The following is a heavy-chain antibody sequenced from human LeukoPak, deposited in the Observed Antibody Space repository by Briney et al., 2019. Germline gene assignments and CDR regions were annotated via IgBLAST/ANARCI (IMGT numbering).Heavy chain of an antibody. J-gene: IGHJ6*04. CDR3: ARDNSVRDEAWWFNP. CDR1: GGTFSSYA. V-gene: IGHV1-18*01. D-gene: IGHD2-15*01. CDR2: ISAYNGNT. Sequence: ASVKVSCKASGGTFSSYATSWVRQAPGQGLEWMGWISAYNGNTNYAQKFQGRVTLTRDMSTSTDYLELSSLRSEDTAVYYCARDNSVRDEAWWFNPWGKGTTVTVSS.